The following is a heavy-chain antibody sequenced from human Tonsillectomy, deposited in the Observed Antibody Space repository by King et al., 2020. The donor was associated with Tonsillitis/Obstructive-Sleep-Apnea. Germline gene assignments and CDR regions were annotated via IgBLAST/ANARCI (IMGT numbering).Heavy chain of an antibody. CDR3: AKDLVWELQGGYAFEI. V-gene: IGHV3-9*01. D-gene: IGHD1-26*01. CDR1: GFTFEDYA. J-gene: IGHJ3*02. Sequence: DVQLVESGGGLIQPGRSLRLSCAASGFTFEDYAMHWVRQAPGKGLEWVSSISWNSGNIGYADSVKGRFTISRDNAKNSLYLQMNSLRAEDTALYYCAKDLVWELQGGYAFEIWGQGTMVTVSS. CDR2: ISWNSGNI.